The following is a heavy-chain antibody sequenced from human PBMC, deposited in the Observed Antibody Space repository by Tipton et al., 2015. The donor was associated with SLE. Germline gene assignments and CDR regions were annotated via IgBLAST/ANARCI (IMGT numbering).Heavy chain of an antibody. CDR2: IYHTGST. CDR3: ARDYYGSGFDAFDI. Sequence: LRLSFTVSGGSISTYYWSWIRQPPKQGLEWIGWIYHTGSTDYNPSLKSRVTISVDTSKNQFSLRLSSVTAADTAVYYCARDYYGSGFDAFDIWGQGTMVTVSS. D-gene: IGHD3-10*01. V-gene: IGHV4-59*01. J-gene: IGHJ3*02. CDR1: GGSISTYY.